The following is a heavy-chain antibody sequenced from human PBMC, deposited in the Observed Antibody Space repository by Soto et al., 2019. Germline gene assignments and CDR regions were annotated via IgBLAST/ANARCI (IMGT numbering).Heavy chain of an antibody. CDR3: AKGRRGGLNNGNFDF. CDR2: ASGSGITN. D-gene: IGHD1-20*01. J-gene: IGHJ4*02. V-gene: IGHV3-23*01. CDR1: GFSLGNFA. Sequence: GGSLRLSCAASGFSLGNFAMSWVRQAPGKGLEWVAVASGSGITNKYAASVKGRFIISKDNTNNTLSLEMHSLRAEDTGVDYCAKGRRGGLNNGNFDFWGQGTLVTVSS.